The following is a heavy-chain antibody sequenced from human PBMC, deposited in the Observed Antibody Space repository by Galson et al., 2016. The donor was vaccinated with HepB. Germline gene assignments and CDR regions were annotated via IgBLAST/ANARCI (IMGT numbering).Heavy chain of an antibody. Sequence: SLRLSCAVSGCTFDDYGLTWVRQAPGKGLEWVAGINWRGAGTAYADSVKGRFTMYRVDARNSLYLQMSSLRVEDTALYQCARGLVGSGMDVWGQGTTVTVSS. D-gene: IGHD3-10*01. CDR2: INWRGAGT. V-gene: IGHV3-20*01. CDR1: GCTFDDYG. J-gene: IGHJ6*02. CDR3: ARGLVGSGMDV.